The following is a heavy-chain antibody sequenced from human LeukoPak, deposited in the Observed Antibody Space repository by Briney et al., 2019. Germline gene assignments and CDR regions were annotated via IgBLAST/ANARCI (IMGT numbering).Heavy chain of an antibody. CDR2: ISGRGGST. D-gene: IGHD6-19*01. Sequence: GGSLRLSCAASGFTFSSYAMSWVRQAPGEGLEWVSAISGRGGSTYYADSVKGRFTISRDNSKNTLYLQMNSLRAEDTAVYYCAKVVFEFQWLGPAGAFDYWGQGTLVTVSS. J-gene: IGHJ4*02. CDR3: AKVVFEFQWLGPAGAFDY. CDR1: GFTFSSYA. V-gene: IGHV3-23*01.